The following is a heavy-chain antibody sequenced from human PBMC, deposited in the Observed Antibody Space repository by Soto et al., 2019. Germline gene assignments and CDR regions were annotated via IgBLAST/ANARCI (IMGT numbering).Heavy chain of an antibody. J-gene: IGHJ4*02. CDR1: GFTFSSYA. Sequence: GGSLRLSCAASGFTFSSYAMSWVRQAPGKGLEWVSAISGSGGSTYYADSVKGRFTISRDNSKNTLYLQMNSLRAEDTAVYYCAMPALVVITTSYSYWGQGTLVTVSS. CDR2: ISGSGGST. V-gene: IGHV3-23*01. D-gene: IGHD3-22*01. CDR3: AMPALVVITTSYSY.